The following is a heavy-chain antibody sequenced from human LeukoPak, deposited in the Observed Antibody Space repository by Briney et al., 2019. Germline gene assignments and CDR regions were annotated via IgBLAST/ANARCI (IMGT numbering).Heavy chain of an antibody. CDR3: ATVGNLTVTTVVHWFDP. V-gene: IGHV1-24*01. CDR2: FDPEDGEI. J-gene: IGHJ5*02. CDR1: GYTLTELS. Sequence: GASVKVSCKVSGYTLTELSMHWVRQAPGKGLEWMGGFDPEDGEIIYAQKFQGRVTMTEDTSTDTAYMELSSLRSEDTAVYYCATVGNLTVTTVVHWFDPWGQGTLVTVSS. D-gene: IGHD4-17*01.